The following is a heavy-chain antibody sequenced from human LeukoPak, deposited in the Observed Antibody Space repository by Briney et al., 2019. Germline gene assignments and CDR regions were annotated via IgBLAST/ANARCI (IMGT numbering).Heavy chain of an antibody. CDR1: GYTFTGYY. CDR3: GLHWGSGWYFDL. J-gene: IGHJ2*01. Sequence: ASVKVSCKASGYTFTGYYLHWVRQAPGQGLEWLGWISPNSGGTNYAQNFQGRVTMTRDTSITTAYMELNSLRSDDTAVYYCGLHWGSGWYFDLWGRGTQVTVSS. D-gene: IGHD7-27*01. CDR2: ISPNSGGT. V-gene: IGHV1-2*02.